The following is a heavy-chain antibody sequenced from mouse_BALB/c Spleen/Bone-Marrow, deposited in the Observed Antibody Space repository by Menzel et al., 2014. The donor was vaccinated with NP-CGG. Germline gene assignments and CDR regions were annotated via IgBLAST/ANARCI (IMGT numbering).Heavy chain of an antibody. D-gene: IGHD2-1*01. J-gene: IGHJ2*01. CDR3: TREGYGNSYYFDY. CDR2: IDPETGGT. CDR1: GYTFTDYE. Sequence: QVQLQQSGAELVRPGASVTLSCKASGYTFTDYEMHWVKQTPVHGLEWIGAIDPETGGTGYNQKFKGKATLTADKSSSTAYMELRSLTSEDSAVYYCTREGYGNSYYFDYWGQGTTLTVSS. V-gene: IGHV1-15*01.